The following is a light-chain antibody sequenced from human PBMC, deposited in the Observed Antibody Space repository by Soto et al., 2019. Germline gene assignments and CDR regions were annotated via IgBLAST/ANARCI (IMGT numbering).Light chain of an antibody. CDR2: EGT. V-gene: IGLV2-23*01. CDR3: CSYAGPATV. Sequence: QSVLTQPASVSGSPGQSITISCTGTNSDVESYNLVSWFRQHPGEAPKLIVYEGTKRPSGVSNRFSGSKSGNPASLTISGLQAEDEANYYCCSYAGPATVFGTGTKVTVL. CDR1: NSDVESYNL. J-gene: IGLJ1*01.